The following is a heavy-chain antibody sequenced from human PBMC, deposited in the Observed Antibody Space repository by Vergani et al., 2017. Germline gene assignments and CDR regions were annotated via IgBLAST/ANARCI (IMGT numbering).Heavy chain of an antibody. CDR2: ISYDGSNK. D-gene: IGHD5-18*01. J-gene: IGHJ5*02. CDR1: GFTFSSYA. CDR3: ARGGYSYGHRWVNWFDP. Sequence: VQLVESGGGLVQPGGSLRLSCAASGFTFSSYAMHWVRQAPGKGLEWVAVISYDGSNKYYADSVKGRFTISRDNSKDTLYLQMNSLRAEDTAVYYCARGGYSYGHRWVNWFDPWGQGTLVTVSS. V-gene: IGHV3-30*01.